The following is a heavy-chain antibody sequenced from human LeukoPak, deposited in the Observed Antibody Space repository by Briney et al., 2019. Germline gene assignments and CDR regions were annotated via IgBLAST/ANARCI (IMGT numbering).Heavy chain of an antibody. CDR1: GGSISNKY. J-gene: IGHJ2*01. CDR3: ARVYYSNSYDYWYFDL. D-gene: IGHD6-13*01. Sequence: PSETLSLTCTVSGGSISNKYWSWIRQPPGKGLEWIGYIYYSGSTNYNPSLKSRVTILVDTSKNQFSLKLSSVTAADTAVYYCARVYYSNSYDYWYFDLWGRGTLVTVSS. CDR2: IYYSGST. V-gene: IGHV4-59*01.